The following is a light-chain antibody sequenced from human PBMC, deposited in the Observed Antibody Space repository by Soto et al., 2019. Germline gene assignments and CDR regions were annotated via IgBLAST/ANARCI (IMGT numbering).Light chain of an antibody. CDR2: GAS. V-gene: IGKV3-15*01. J-gene: IGKJ2*01. CDR1: QSVSSN. Sequence: EIVMTQSPATLSVSPGERATLSCRASQSVSSNLAWYQQKPGQAPRLLIYGASTRATGIPARFSDSESGTAFTLTISSLQSEDFAVYYCQQYNNWPPGYTFAQGTKLEIK. CDR3: QQYNNWPPGYT.